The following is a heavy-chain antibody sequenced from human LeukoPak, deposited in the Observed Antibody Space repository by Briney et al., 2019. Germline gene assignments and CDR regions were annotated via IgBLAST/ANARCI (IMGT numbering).Heavy chain of an antibody. CDR2: IYYSGST. V-gene: IGHV4-31*03. J-gene: IGHJ5*02. CDR1: GGSISSGGYY. D-gene: IGHD2-8*01. Sequence: PSETLSLTCTVSGGSISSGGYYWSWIRQPPGKGLEWIGYIYYSGSTYYNPSLKSRVTISVDTSKNQFSLKLSSVTAADTAVYYCARGHVIVLMVYSSWFDPWGQGTLVTVSS. CDR3: ARGHVIVLMVYSSWFDP.